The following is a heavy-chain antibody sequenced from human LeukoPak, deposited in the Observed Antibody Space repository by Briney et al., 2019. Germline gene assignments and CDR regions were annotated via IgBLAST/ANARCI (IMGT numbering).Heavy chain of an antibody. Sequence: GGSLRLSCAASGFTFSSYAMSWVRQAPGKGLEWVSAISGSGGSTYYADSVKGRLTISRDNSKNTLYLQMNSLRAEDTAVYYCAKSVRDSSGWYPDAFDIWGQGTMVTVSS. CDR1: GFTFSSYA. J-gene: IGHJ3*02. CDR3: AKSVRDSSGWYPDAFDI. D-gene: IGHD6-19*01. V-gene: IGHV3-23*01. CDR2: ISGSGGST.